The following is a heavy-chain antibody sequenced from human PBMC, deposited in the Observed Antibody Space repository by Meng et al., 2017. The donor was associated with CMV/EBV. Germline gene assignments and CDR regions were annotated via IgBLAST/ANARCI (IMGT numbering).Heavy chain of an antibody. D-gene: IGHD3-22*01. Sequence: GESLKISCAASGFTFSSYAMHWVRQAPGKGLEWVAVISYDGSNKYYADSVKGRFTISRDNSKNTLYLQMNSLRAEDTAVYYCARDGYYYDSSGCYYGRRPGAFDIWGQGTMVTVSS. J-gene: IGHJ3*02. CDR2: ISYDGSNK. CDR1: GFTFSSYA. V-gene: IGHV3-30-3*01. CDR3: ARDGYYYDSSGCYYGRRPGAFDI.